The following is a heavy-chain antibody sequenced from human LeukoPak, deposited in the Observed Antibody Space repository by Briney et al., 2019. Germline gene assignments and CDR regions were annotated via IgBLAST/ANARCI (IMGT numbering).Heavy chain of an antibody. D-gene: IGHD1-26*01. V-gene: IGHV4-30-4*01. Sequence: SQTLPLTCTVSGGSISSGDYYWSWIRQPPGKGLEWIGYIYYSGSTYYNPSLKSRVTISVDTSKNQFSLKLSSVTAADTAVYYCARDVGLGSYLGIHGGFDYWGQGTLVTVSS. CDR2: IYYSGST. CDR3: ARDVGLGSYLGIHGGFDY. J-gene: IGHJ4*02. CDR1: GGSISSGDYY.